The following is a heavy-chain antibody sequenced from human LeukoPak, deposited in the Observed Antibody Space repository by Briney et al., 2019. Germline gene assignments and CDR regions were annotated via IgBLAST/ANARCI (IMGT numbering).Heavy chain of an antibody. D-gene: IGHD2-15*01. CDR1: GYTFTSYD. V-gene: IGHV1-8*01. Sequence: GASVKVSCKASGYTFTSYDINWVRQATGQGLEWMGWMNPNSGNTGYAQKFQGRVTMTRNTSISTAYMGLSSLRSEDTAVYYCARKRGIAATSFNWFDPWGQGTLVTVSS. CDR3: ARKRGIAATSFNWFDP. CDR2: MNPNSGNT. J-gene: IGHJ5*02.